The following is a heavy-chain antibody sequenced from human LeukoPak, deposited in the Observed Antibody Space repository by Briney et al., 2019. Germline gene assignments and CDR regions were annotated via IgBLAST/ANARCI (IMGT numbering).Heavy chain of an antibody. Sequence: GGSLRLSCVGCAFTFSSSWMNWVRQAPGKGLEWVANINEDGSKKSCVDSVKGRFTISRDNAKNSLFLQMSSLRAEDTALYYCDYRGEWGQGILVTVSS. CDR3: DYRGE. CDR2: INEDGSKK. V-gene: IGHV3-7*05. D-gene: IGHD3-10*01. J-gene: IGHJ4*02. CDR1: AFTFSSSW.